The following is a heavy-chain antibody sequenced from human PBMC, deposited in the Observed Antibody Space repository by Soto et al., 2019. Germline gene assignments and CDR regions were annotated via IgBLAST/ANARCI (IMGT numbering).Heavy chain of an antibody. Sequence: QVQLQESGPGLVKPSQTLSLTCTVSGGSISSGDYYWSWIRQPPGKGLEWIGYIYYSVSTYYNPSLKSRVTISVDTSKSHFSLKLSSVTAADTAVYYCASRRPKPENWFDPWGQGTLVTVSS. CDR3: ASRRPKPENWFDP. V-gene: IGHV4-30-4*01. J-gene: IGHJ5*02. CDR2: IYYSVST. CDR1: GGSISSGDYY.